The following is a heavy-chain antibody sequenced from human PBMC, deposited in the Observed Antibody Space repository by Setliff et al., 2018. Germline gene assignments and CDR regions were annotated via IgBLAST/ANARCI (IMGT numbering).Heavy chain of an antibody. CDR2: ISPYSDYI. CDR1: TFTLGTYS. V-gene: IGHV3-21*06. Sequence: GGSLRLSCAASTFTLGTYSMHRVRQAPGKGLAWVSSISPYSDYIYYADSVKGRFTISWDNAKNSLYLQMNSLGAEDTAVYFCARSPANGGHDAFDVWGQGTMVTVSS. J-gene: IGHJ3*01. D-gene: IGHD6-25*01. CDR3: ARSPANGGHDAFDV.